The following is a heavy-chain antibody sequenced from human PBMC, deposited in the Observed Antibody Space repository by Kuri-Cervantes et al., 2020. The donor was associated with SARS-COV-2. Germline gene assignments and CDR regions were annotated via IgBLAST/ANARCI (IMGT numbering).Heavy chain of an antibody. V-gene: IGHV3-69-1*01. Sequence: ETLSLTCAASGFTFSDYYMNWVRQAPGKGLEWVSSISSSSTIYYADSVKGRFTISRDNAKNPLYLQMNSLRAEDTAVYYCARGWDAFDIWGQGTMVTVSS. CDR1: GFTFSDYY. CDR2: ISSSSTI. CDR3: ARGWDAFDI. J-gene: IGHJ3*02. D-gene: IGHD5-24*01.